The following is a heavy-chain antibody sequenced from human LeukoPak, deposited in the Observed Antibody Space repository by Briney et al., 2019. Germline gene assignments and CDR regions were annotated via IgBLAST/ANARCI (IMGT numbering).Heavy chain of an antibody. Sequence: KTSETLSLTCTVSGGSISSSGYYWAWIRQSPGKGLEWIGSISYSGTTFYNPSLKSRVTISADTSKNQFFLKVSSVTAADTAMYYCARRVIAATLDYWGRGTLVTVSA. V-gene: IGHV4-39*01. CDR1: GGSISSSGYY. CDR2: ISYSGTT. J-gene: IGHJ4*02. CDR3: ARRVIAATLDY. D-gene: IGHD2/OR15-2a*01.